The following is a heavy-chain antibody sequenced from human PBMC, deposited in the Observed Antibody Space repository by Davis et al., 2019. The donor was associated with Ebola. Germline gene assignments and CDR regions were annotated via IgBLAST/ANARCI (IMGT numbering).Heavy chain of an antibody. CDR1: GFTVSSNQ. D-gene: IGHD2/OR15-2a*01. Sequence: GESLKISCAVSGFTVSSNQMTWVRQAPGKGLEWVSILYRGGDTYYADPVKGRFTMSRHSSENTLYLQMNSLRAEDTAVYYCASRPLEPSCDSITCPLDYWGRGTLVTVSS. V-gene: IGHV3-53*04. J-gene: IGHJ4*02. CDR3: ASRPLEPSCDSITCPLDY. CDR2: LYRGGDT.